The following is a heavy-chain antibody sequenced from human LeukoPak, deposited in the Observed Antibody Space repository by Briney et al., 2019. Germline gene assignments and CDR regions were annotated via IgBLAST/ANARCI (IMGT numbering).Heavy chain of an antibody. CDR1: GFTFSNAW. D-gene: IGHD1-26*01. CDR3: ARGIVGALDAFDI. CDR2: IKSKTDGGTT. V-gene: IGHV3-15*01. J-gene: IGHJ3*02. Sequence: GGSLRLSCAASGFTFSNAWMSWVRQAPGKGLEWVGRIKSKTDGGTTDYAAPVKGRFTISRDDSKNTLYLQMNSLKTEDTAVYYCARGIVGALDAFDIWGQGTMVTVSS.